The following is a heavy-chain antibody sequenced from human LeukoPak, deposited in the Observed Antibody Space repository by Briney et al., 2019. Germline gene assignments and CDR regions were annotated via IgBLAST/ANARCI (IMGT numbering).Heavy chain of an antibody. J-gene: IGHJ5*02. CDR2: IKQDGSEK. CDR1: GFTFSSYW. Sequence: GGSLRLSCAASGFTFSSYWMSWVRQAPGKGLEWVANIKQDGSEKYYVDPVKGRFTISRDNAKNSLYLQMNSLRAEDTAVYYCARDKDKWLRFGGLNWFDPWGQGTLVTVSS. V-gene: IGHV3-7*03. D-gene: IGHD5-12*01. CDR3: ARDKDKWLRFGGLNWFDP.